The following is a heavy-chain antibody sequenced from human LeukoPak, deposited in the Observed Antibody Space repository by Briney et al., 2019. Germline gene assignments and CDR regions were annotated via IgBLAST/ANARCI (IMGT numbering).Heavy chain of an antibody. J-gene: IGHJ4*02. CDR3: ARAQAAAGTKHFDY. CDR1: GFTSSSYS. V-gene: IGHV3-21*01. D-gene: IGHD6-13*01. CDR2: ISSSSSYI. Sequence: PGGSLRLSCAASGFTSSSYSMNWVRQAPGKGLEWVSSISSSSSYIYYADSVKGRFTISRDNAKNSLYLQMNSLRAEDTAVYYCARAQAAAGTKHFDYWGQGTLVTVSS.